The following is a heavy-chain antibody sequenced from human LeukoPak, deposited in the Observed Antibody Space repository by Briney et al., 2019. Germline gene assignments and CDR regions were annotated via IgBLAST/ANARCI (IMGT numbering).Heavy chain of an antibody. CDR1: GFTFSRDN. CDR3: VKDQGRGTYSFDY. V-gene: IGHV3-30*02. CDR2: MPYDGGNK. Sequence: GGSLTLSCAASGFTFSRDNMHWVRQAPGKGLEWVAFMPYDGGNKYYADSVKGRFTISRDNSKNTLYLQMNSLTAEDTAVYYCVKDQGRGTYSFDYWGQGTLVTVSS. J-gene: IGHJ4*02. D-gene: IGHD1-26*01.